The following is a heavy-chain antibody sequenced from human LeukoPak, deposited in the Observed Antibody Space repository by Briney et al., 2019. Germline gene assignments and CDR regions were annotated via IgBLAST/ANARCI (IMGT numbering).Heavy chain of an antibody. CDR3: ARRDGSYFSWFDY. CDR2: IYYSGST. D-gene: IGHD1-26*01. V-gene: IGHV4-59*08. CDR1: GGSFSGYY. J-gene: IGHJ4*02. Sequence: SETLSLTCAVYGGSFSGYYWSWIRQPPGKGLEWIGYIYYSGSTNYNPSLKSRVTISVDTSKNQFSLKPSSVTAADTAVYYCARRDGSYFSWFDYWGQGTLVTVSS.